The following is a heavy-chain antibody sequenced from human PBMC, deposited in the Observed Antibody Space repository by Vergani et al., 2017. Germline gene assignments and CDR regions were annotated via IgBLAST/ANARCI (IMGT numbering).Heavy chain of an antibody. CDR2: INHSGST. Sequence: QVQLQQWGAGLLKPSETLSLTCAVYGGSFSGYYWSWIRQPPGKRLEWIGEINHSGSTNYNPSLKSRVTISVDTSKNQFSLKLSSVTAADTAVYYCARGRYCSSTSCSPNTYRGYYYYMDVWGKGTTVTVSS. CDR3: ARGRYCSSTSCSPNTYRGYYYYMDV. J-gene: IGHJ6*03. D-gene: IGHD2-2*01. CDR1: GGSFSGYY. V-gene: IGHV4-34*01.